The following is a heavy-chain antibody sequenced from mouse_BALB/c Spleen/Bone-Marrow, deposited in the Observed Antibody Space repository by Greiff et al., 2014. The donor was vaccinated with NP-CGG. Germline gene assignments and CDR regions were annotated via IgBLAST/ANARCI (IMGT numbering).Heavy chain of an antibody. V-gene: IGHV1-14*01. CDR2: FNPYNDGS. CDR1: GYTFTSSV. CDR3: AKGGNYRYDFDY. D-gene: IGHD2-14*01. Sequence: EVKLMESGPELVKPGASVKMSCKASGYTFTSSVMHWVKQKPGQGLEWIGYFNPYNDGSKYNEKFKGKATLTSDKSSSTAYMELSSLTSEDSAVYYGAKGGNYRYDFDYWGQGTTLTVSS. J-gene: IGHJ2*01.